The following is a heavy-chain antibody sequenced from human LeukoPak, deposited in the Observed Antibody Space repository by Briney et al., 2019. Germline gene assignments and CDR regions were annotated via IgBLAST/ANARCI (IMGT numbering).Heavy chain of an antibody. V-gene: IGHV3-30*01. CDR1: GFTFSSYA. CDR3: ARDRDDSSGYYGYFHH. J-gene: IGHJ1*01. CDR2: ISYDGSNK. D-gene: IGHD3-22*01. Sequence: GGSLRLSCAASGFTFSSYAMHWVRQAPGKGLEWLAVISYDGSNKYYADSVKGRFTISRDNSKNTLYLQMNSLRAEDTAVYYCARDRDDSSGYYGYFHHWGQGTLVTVSS.